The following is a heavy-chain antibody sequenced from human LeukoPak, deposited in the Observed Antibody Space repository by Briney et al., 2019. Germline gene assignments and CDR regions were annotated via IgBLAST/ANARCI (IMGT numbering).Heavy chain of an antibody. J-gene: IGHJ4*02. V-gene: IGHV3-53*01. CDR2: IYSDGST. Sequence: GGSLRLSCAASGITVSRNYMNWVRQAPGRGLQWVSVIYSDGSTFYADSVKGRFTISRDSSKNTLYLQMNSLRAEDTAVYYCARDHRIGGSWGQGTLVTVSS. CDR1: GITVSRNY. CDR3: ARDHRIGGS. D-gene: IGHD3-16*01.